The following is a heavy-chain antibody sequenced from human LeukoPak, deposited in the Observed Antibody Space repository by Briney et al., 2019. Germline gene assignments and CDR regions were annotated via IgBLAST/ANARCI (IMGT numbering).Heavy chain of an antibody. D-gene: IGHD3-10*01. CDR1: GFTFSSYE. CDR3: AKVAKYYYGPETYYFFEQ. CDR2: ISRSGSTI. V-gene: IGHV3-48*03. J-gene: IGHJ4*02. Sequence: PGGSLRLSCAASGFTFSSYEMNWVRQAPGKGLEWVSYISRSGSTIYYADSVKGRFTISRDYAKNSLYLHMNSLRVEDTAVYYCAKVAKYYYGPETYYFFEQWGQGTPVTASS.